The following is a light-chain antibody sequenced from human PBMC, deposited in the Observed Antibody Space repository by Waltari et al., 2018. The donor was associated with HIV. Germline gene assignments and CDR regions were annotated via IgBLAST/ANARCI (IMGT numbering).Light chain of an antibody. CDR3: CAYAGSSTYAV. CDR2: EGS. CDR1: SSDVGSYNL. J-gene: IGLJ7*01. Sequence: QSALTQPASVSGSPGQSITISCTGTSSDVGSYNLVSWYQQHPAKAPKLMIYEGSKRPSGVSNRFSGSKSGNTASLTISGLQAEDEADYYCCAYAGSSTYAVFGGGTQLTVL. V-gene: IGLV2-23*01.